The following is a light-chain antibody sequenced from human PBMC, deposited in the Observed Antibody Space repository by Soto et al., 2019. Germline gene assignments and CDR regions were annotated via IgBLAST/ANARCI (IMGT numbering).Light chain of an antibody. Sequence: ILMTQSPATLSVSPGERATLSCRASQSVSNNSAWYQQKPGQAPRLLIYDASTRATGIPARLSGSGSGTEFTLTTSGLQSEDFAVYFCQQYNNWPPWTFGQGTKVEIK. CDR3: QQYNNWPPWT. V-gene: IGKV3-15*01. CDR1: QSVSNN. J-gene: IGKJ1*01. CDR2: DAS.